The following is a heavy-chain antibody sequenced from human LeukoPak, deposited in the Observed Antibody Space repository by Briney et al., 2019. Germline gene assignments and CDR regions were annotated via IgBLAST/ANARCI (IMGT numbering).Heavy chain of an antibody. CDR3: ARGRDYSDY. CDR1: GFTFSKAW. V-gene: IGHV3-7*01. J-gene: IGHJ4*02. Sequence: PGGSLRLSCAASGFTFSKAWMSWVRQAPGKGLEWVANINQDGSGKYYVNSVKGRFTISRDNAENSLSLQMNSLRAEDTAVYYCARGRDYSDYWGQGTLVTVSS. CDR2: INQDGSGK.